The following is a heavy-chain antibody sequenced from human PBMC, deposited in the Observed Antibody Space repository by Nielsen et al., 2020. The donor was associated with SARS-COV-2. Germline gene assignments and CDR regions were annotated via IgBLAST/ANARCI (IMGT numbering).Heavy chain of an antibody. CDR3: ARLTMVRDYYYYYYMDV. V-gene: IGHV4-31*02. CDR1: GGSISSGGYY. D-gene: IGHD3-10*01. Sequence: SCTVSGGSISSGGYYWSWIRQHPGKGLEWIGYIYYSGSTYYNPSLKSRVTISVDTSKNQFSLKLSSVTAADTAVYYCARLTMVRDYYYYYYMDVWGKGTTVTVSS. J-gene: IGHJ6*03. CDR2: IYYSGST.